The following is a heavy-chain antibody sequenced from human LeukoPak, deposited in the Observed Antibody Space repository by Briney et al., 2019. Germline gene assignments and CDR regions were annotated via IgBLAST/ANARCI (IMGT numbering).Heavy chain of an antibody. CDR1: GDSVSSSSYY. Sequence: SETLSHSCSVSGDSVSSSSYYWGWIRQPPGKGLEWIGSIYFTGSTYYNPSLKSRVTISVDTSKNHFSLKLTSVTAADTAVYYCARTTEGYCRGRSCYSYYYYMDVWGKGTTVTVSS. J-gene: IGHJ6*03. D-gene: IGHD2-15*01. CDR3: ARTTEGYCRGRSCYSYYYYMDV. V-gene: IGHV4-39*07. CDR2: IYFTGST.